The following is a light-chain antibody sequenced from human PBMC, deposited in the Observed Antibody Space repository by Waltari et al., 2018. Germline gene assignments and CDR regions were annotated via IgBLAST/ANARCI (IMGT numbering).Light chain of an antibody. J-gene: IGLJ3*02. CDR2: VTSDGSH. CDR3: QTGGHGTWV. Sequence: QLELTQSPSASASLGASVKLTCTLSSGLSSNVIAWLQQQPEKGPRYLMKVTSDGSHSKGDEIPDRFSGSSSGAERYLTISSLQSEDEADYYCQTGGHGTWVFGGGTKLTVL. V-gene: IGLV4-69*01. CDR1: SGLSSNV.